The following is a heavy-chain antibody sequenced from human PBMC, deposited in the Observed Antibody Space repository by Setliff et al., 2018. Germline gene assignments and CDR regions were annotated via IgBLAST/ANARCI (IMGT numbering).Heavy chain of an antibody. Sequence: PSETLSLTCAVYGGSLSGYFWTWIRQPPGKGLEWIGEINHSGITNYNPSLKSRVTISVDTSKNQFSLKLSSVTAADTAVYYCAGRDYSGGGSWGHGTLVTVSS. CDR1: GGSLSGYF. V-gene: IGHV4-34*01. CDR3: AGRDYSGGGS. J-gene: IGHJ5*01. CDR2: INHSGIT. D-gene: IGHD4-4*01.